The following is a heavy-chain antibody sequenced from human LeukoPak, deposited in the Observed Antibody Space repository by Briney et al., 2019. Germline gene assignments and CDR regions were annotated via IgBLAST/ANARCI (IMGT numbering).Heavy chain of an antibody. J-gene: IGHJ6*02. D-gene: IGHD5-18*01. V-gene: IGHV3-74*01. CDR1: GFILSGSW. CDR2: INSDGRIT. CDR3: CGYDYEGCADV. Sequence: GGSLRLSCAASGFILSGSWMHWVRQGPGKGLVWVSRINSDGRITTYADSVKGRFTISRDNANNRLYLQMNSLGAEDTAVYYCCGYDYEGCADVWGQGTTVTVSS.